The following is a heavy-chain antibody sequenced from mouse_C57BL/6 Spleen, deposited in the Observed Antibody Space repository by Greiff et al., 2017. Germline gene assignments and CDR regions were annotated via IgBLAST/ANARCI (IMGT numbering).Heavy chain of an antibody. V-gene: IGHV1-80*01. CDR3: SRGSLDY. CDR1: GYAFSSYW. CDR2: IYPGDGDT. J-gene: IGHJ2*01. Sequence: QVQLQQSGAELVKPGASVKLSCKASGYAFSSYWMNWVKQRPGNGLEWIGQIYPGDGDTNYNGKFKGKATLTADKSSSTAYMQLRSLASEDSAVYFCSRGSLDYWGQGTTLTVSS.